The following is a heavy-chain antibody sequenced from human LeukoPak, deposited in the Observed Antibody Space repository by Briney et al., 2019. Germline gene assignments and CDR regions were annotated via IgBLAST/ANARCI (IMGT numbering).Heavy chain of an antibody. J-gene: IGHJ4*02. CDR1: GFTFSRYA. CDR2: ISGSGGRT. Sequence: GGSLRLSCAASGFTFSRYAMSWVRQAPGKGLEGVSGISGSGGRTYYADSVKGPFTIARDNSKNTLYLQMNSLRAEDTAVYYCAKVYYDFWSTPGYYFDYWGQGTLVTVSS. D-gene: IGHD3-3*01. CDR3: AKVYYDFWSTPGYYFDY. V-gene: IGHV3-23*01.